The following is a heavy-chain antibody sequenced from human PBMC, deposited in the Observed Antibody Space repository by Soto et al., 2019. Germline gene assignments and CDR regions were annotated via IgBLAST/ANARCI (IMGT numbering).Heavy chain of an antibody. CDR3: VRGKEAGVWFDP. J-gene: IGHJ5*02. CDR1: GFTFSHHS. V-gene: IGHV1-3*04. Sequence: ASVKVSCKASGFTFSHHSIHWVRQAPGQRLEWMGWINSDTGYTKYSQNFQARLTITWDSSAKTAYTELSSLQSEDTAVYYCVRGKEAGVWFDPWGQGTLVTVSS. D-gene: IGHD3-10*01. CDR2: INSDTGYT.